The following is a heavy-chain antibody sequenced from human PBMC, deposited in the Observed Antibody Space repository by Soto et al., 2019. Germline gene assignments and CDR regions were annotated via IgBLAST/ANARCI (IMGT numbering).Heavy chain of an antibody. D-gene: IGHD3-3*01. J-gene: IGHJ6*02. Sequence: SETLSLTCTVSGGSVSSGSYYWSWIRQPPGKGLEWIGYIYYSGSTNYNPSLKSRVTISVDTSKNQFSLKLSSVTAAETAVYYCARDRKIATTIFGVARPYGMDVWGQGTTLTVYS. V-gene: IGHV4-61*01. CDR2: IYYSGST. CDR1: GGSVSSGSYY. CDR3: ARDRKIATTIFGVARPYGMDV.